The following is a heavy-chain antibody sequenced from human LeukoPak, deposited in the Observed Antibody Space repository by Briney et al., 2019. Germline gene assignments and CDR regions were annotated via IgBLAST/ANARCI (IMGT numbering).Heavy chain of an antibody. CDR2: INPSGDNT. Sequence: GASVKVSCKASGYTFTNNFMHWVRQAPGQGLEWIGIINPSGDNTWYAQKFQGRVTMTRDMSTSTDYMELSSLRSEDTAIYYCARDNSVGDNAWWFDPWGQGTLVTVSS. J-gene: IGHJ5*02. CDR3: ARDNSVGDNAWWFDP. V-gene: IGHV1-46*01. CDR1: GYTFTNNF. D-gene: IGHD1-26*01.